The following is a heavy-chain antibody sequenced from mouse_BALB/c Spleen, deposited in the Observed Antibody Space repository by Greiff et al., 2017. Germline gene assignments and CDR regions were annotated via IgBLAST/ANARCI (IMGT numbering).Heavy chain of an antibody. CDR3: AREITTATFDY. V-gene: IGHV1-9*01. D-gene: IGHD1-2*01. CDR2: ILPGSGST. J-gene: IGHJ2*01. CDR1: GYTFSSYW. Sequence: LQESGAELMKPGASVKISCKATGYTFSSYWIEWVKQRPGHGLEWIGEILPGSGSTNYYEKFKGKATFTADTSSNTVYMQLSSLTSEDSAVDYCAREITTATFDYWGQGTTLTVSS.